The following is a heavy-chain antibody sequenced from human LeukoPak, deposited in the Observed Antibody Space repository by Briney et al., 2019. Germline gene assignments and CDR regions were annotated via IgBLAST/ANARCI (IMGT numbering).Heavy chain of an antibody. CDR1: GGSISSSSYY. CDR3: ARGVRGVNYY. Sequence: PSETLSLTCTVSGGSISSSSYYWGWIRQPPGKGLEWIGSIYYSGSTYYNPSLKSRVTISVATSKNQFSLKLSSVTAADTAVYYCARGVRGVNYYWGQGTLVTVSS. CDR2: IYYSGST. J-gene: IGHJ4*02. V-gene: IGHV4-39*01. D-gene: IGHD3-10*01.